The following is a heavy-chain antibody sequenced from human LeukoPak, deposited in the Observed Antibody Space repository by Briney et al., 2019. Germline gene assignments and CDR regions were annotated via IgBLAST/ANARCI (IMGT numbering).Heavy chain of an antibody. V-gene: IGHV3-30*03. CDR1: GVTFSSYG. CDR3: ARHRSYYDSSGYLDY. D-gene: IGHD3-22*01. J-gene: IGHJ4*02. Sequence: GGSLRLSCAASGVTFSSYGMHWVRQAPGKGLEWVAVISYDGSNKYYADSVRGRFTISRDNSKNPLYPQMNSLRAEDTAVYYCARHRSYYDSSGYLDYWGQGTLVTVSS. CDR2: ISYDGSNK.